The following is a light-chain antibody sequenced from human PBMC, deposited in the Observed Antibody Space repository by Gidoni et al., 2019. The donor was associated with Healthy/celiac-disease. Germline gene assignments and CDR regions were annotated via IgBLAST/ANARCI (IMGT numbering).Light chain of an antibody. V-gene: IGKV2-28*01. J-gene: IGKJ4*01. CDR1: QSLLHSNGYNY. CDR3: MQALQTPPGT. CDR2: LGS. Sequence: DIVRTQSPLSLPVTPGEPASISCRSSQSLLHSNGYNYLDWYLQKPGQSPQLLIYLGSNRASGVPDRFSGSGSGTDFTLKISRVEAEDVGVYYYMQALQTPPGTFGGGTKVEIK.